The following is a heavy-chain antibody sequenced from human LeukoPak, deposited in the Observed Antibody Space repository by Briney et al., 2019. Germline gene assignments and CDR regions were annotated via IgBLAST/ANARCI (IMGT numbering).Heavy chain of an antibody. V-gene: IGHV1-46*01. D-gene: IGHD4-11*01. CDR3: ARDYSDYVYDY. CDR1: GYTFTSYY. CDR2: INPSGGST. Sequence: ASVKVSCKASGYTFTSYYMHWLRQAPGEGLEWMGVINPSGGSTSYAQKFQGRVTMTRDTSTSTVYMELSSLRSEDTAVYYCARDYSDYVYDYWGQGTLVTVSS. J-gene: IGHJ4*02.